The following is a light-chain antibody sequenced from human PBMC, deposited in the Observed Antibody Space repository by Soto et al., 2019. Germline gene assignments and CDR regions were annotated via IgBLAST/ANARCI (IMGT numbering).Light chain of an antibody. CDR1: QSIMFS. CDR2: GAS. CDR3: QQYYDWPPLT. Sequence: EIVMTQSPATLSVSPGERATLSCRASQSIMFSLAWYQQKPGQAPRLLISGASTRANGIPARFSGSGSGKEFTLTISSLQSEDFAVYYCQQYYDWPPLTFGGGTKVEIK. V-gene: IGKV3-15*01. J-gene: IGKJ4*01.